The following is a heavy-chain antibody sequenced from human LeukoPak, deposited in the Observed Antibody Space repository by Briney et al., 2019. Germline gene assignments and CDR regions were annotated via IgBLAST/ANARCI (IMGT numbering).Heavy chain of an antibody. D-gene: IGHD3-3*01. J-gene: IGHJ3*02. V-gene: IGHV4-59*01. Sequence: SETLSLTXTVSGGSISIYYWSWIGQPPGKGLEWIGYIFYSGNTIYNPSPKSRVTISVDTSKNQFSLKLASVTAADTAVYYCARDLDHGRAFNIWGQGTKVTVSS. CDR1: GGSISIYY. CDR3: ARDLDHGRAFNI. CDR2: IFYSGNT.